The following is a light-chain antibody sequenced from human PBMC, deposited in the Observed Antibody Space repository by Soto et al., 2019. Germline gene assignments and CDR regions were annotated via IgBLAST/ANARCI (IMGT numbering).Light chain of an antibody. Sequence: IQLTQSPSSLSASVGDRVAITCRASQGIRSYLAWYQQKPGEAPKLLISIASILQSGVPSRFSGSGSRTDFVLTISSLQPEDSATYYCQQLDSMPITFGQGTRLEIK. CDR1: QGIRSY. CDR2: IAS. V-gene: IGKV1-9*01. CDR3: QQLDSMPIT. J-gene: IGKJ5*01.